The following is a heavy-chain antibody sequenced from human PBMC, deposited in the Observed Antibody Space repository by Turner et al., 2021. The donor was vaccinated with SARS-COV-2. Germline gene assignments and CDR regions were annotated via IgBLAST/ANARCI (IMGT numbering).Heavy chain of an antibody. J-gene: IGHJ5*02. CDR3: ARHWEVAAAAYLARFDP. CDR2: IYYSGST. Sequence: QLQLQESGPGLGKPSETLSLPCTFSGGSISSSSYFWGWIRHPPGKGLEWIGSIYYSGSTYYNPSLKSRVTISVDTSKNQFSLKLTSVTAADTAVYFCARHWEVAAAAYLARFDPWGQGTLVTVSS. D-gene: IGHD6-13*01. V-gene: IGHV4-39*01. CDR1: GGSISSSSYF.